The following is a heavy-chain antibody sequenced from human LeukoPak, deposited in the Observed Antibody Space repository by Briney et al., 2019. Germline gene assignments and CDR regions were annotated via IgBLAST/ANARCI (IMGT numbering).Heavy chain of an antibody. V-gene: IGHV3-74*01. D-gene: IGHD5-12*01. J-gene: IGHJ4*02. CDR2: INNDGVST. CDR1: GFTLSSYW. Sequence: PGGSLRLSCATSGFTLSSYWMHWVRQVPGKGLEWLSRINNDGVSTSYADSVKGRFTISRDNAKNTLYLRMNGLRAEDTAIYYCARKPLSGGYGGTIDYWGQGTLVTVSS. CDR3: ARKPLSGGYGGTIDY.